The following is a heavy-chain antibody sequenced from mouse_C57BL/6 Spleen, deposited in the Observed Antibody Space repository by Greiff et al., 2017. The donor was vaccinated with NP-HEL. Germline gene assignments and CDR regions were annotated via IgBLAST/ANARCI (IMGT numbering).Heavy chain of an antibody. D-gene: IGHD1-1*01. Sequence: QVQLKQPGAELVKPGASVKLSCKASGYTFTSYWMQWVKQRPGQGLEWIGEIDPSDSYTNYNQKFKGKATLTVDTSSSTAYMQLSSLTSEDSAVYYCARGSYYYGSSSSYAMDYWGQGTSVTVSS. V-gene: IGHV1-50*01. CDR3: ARGSYYYGSSSSYAMDY. J-gene: IGHJ4*01. CDR1: GYTFTSYW. CDR2: IDPSDSYT.